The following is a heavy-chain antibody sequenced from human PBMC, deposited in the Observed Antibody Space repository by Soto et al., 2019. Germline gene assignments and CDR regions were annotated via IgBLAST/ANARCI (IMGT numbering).Heavy chain of an antibody. Sequence: SETLSLTCAVSGGSISSSNWWSWVRQPPGKGLEWIGEIYHSGSTNYNPSLKSRVTISIDKSKNQLSLKLSSVTAADTAVYYCARASGSSWPLYYYGMDVWGQGTTVTVSS. CDR3: ARASGSSWPLYYYGMDV. CDR1: GGSISSSNW. CDR2: IYHSGST. D-gene: IGHD6-13*01. J-gene: IGHJ6*02. V-gene: IGHV4-4*02.